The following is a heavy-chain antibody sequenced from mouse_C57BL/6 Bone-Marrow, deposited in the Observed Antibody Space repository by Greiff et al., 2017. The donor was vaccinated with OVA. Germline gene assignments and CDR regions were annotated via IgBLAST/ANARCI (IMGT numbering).Heavy chain of an antibody. V-gene: IGHV5-4*01. CDR2: ISDGGSYT. D-gene: IGHD1-1*01. CDR1: GFTFSSYA. J-gene: IGHJ3*01. Sequence: EVKVVESGGGLVKPGGSLKLSCAASGFTFSSYAMSWVRQTPEKRLEWVATISDGGSYTYYPDTVKGRFTISRDNAKNNLYLQMSHLKSEDTAMYYCARDGDYYGSSPFAYWGQGTLVTVSA. CDR3: ARDGDYYGSSPFAY.